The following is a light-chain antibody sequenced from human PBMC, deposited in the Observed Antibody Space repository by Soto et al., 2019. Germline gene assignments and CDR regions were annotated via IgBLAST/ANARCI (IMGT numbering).Light chain of an antibody. CDR1: QSVSSN. CDR2: DAS. J-gene: IGKJ2*01. Sequence: EIVMTQSPATLSVSPGERATLSCRASQSVSSNLAWYQQKPGQAPRLLIYDASNRATGIPARFSGSGSGTDFTLTISSLQPEDFATYYCQQNNSVPRTFGQGTKVDIK. V-gene: IGKV3D-15*01. CDR3: QQNNSVPRT.